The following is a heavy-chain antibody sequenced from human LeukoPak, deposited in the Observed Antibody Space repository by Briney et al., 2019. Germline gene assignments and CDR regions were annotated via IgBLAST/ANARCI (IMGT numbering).Heavy chain of an antibody. CDR3: ARDRHCSSTSCYPFHYYYYMDV. V-gene: IGHV1-8*01. J-gene: IGHJ6*03. CDR1: GYTFTSYD. D-gene: IGHD2-2*01. CDR2: MNPNSGNT. Sequence: GASVKVSCKASGYTFTSYDINWVRQATGQGLEWMGWMNPNSGNTGYAQKFQGRVTITTDESTSTAYMELSSLRSEDTAVYYCARDRHCSSTSCYPFHYYYYMDVWGKGTTVTVSS.